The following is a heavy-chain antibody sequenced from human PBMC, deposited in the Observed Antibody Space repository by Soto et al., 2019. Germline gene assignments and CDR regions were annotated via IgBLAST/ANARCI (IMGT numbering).Heavy chain of an antibody. J-gene: IGHJ6*02. V-gene: IGHV3-15*07. D-gene: IGHD2-15*01. CDR2: IKTSAGGGAT. Sequence: EVQLVESAGGLVKPGGSLRLSCVASGFSFNEAWMNWVRQAPGEGLEWVDRIKTSAGGGATDYATPVQGRFTISRDDSKNALYLHMNSLRTEDTAIYYCTTGSVEGIWGQGTTVTVSS. CDR1: GFSFNEAW. CDR3: TTGSVEGI.